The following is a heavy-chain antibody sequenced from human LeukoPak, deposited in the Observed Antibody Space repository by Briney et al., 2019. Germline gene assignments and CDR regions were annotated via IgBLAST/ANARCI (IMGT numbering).Heavy chain of an antibody. CDR2: INPNSGGT. Sequence: EASVKVSCKASGYTFTSYAMNWVRQAPGRGLEWMGWINPNSGGTNYAQKFQGRVTMTRDTSISTAYMELSRLRSDDTAVYYCTREWAVRGWFDPWGQGTLVTVSS. J-gene: IGHJ5*02. D-gene: IGHD6-19*01. CDR3: TREWAVRGWFDP. V-gene: IGHV1-2*02. CDR1: GYTFTSYA.